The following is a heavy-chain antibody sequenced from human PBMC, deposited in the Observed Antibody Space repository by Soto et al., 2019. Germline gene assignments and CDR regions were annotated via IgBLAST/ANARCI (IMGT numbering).Heavy chain of an antibody. D-gene: IGHD3-16*01. CDR1: GFSLTTSGRG. Sequence: QITLKESGPTLVKPTQTLTLTCTCSGFSLTTSGRGVGWIRQPPGKDLEWLALFFWGDDKRYSPSLKTRLTISKDTYKNQVVLTMTNMGPEDTATYCCAHRLAMIDAFDFWGQGTVVTVSS. V-gene: IGHV2-5*02. J-gene: IGHJ3*01. CDR2: FFWGDDK. CDR3: AHRLAMIDAFDF.